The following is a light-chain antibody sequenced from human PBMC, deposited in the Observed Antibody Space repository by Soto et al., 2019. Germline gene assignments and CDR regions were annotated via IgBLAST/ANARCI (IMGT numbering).Light chain of an antibody. CDR3: QQYNTYSQS. J-gene: IGKJ1*01. Sequence: DIQMTQSPSTLSGSVGDRVTITCRASQSISSWLAWYQQKPGKAPKLLIYQASSLESGVPSRFRGRGSGTEFTLTINSLQPEDFANYYCQQYNTYSQSFGQGTKVHIK. CDR1: QSISSW. V-gene: IGKV1-5*03. CDR2: QAS.